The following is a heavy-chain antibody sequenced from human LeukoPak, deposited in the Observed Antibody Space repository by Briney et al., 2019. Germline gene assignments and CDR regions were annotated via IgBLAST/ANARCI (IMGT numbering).Heavy chain of an antibody. J-gene: IGHJ5*02. CDR1: GFTFSSYG. D-gene: IGHD6-19*01. Sequence: PGGSLRLSCAASGFTFSSYGISWVRQAPGQGLEWMGWISAYNGNTNYAQKLQGRVTMTTDTSTSTAYMELRSLRSDDTAVYYCARGANEQWLVLNDWFDPWGQGTLVTVSS. CDR3: ARGANEQWLVLNDWFDP. V-gene: IGHV1-18*01. CDR2: ISAYNGNT.